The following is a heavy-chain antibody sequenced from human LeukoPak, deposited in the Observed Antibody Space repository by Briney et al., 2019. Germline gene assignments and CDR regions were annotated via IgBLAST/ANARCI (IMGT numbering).Heavy chain of an antibody. D-gene: IGHD3-16*01. CDR1: GLTVGNSY. J-gene: IGHJ4*02. CDR2: IYSSGDT. CDR3: ARGPVVDGWGFFDY. V-gene: IGHV3-53*01. Sequence: GGSLRLSCAASGLTVGNSYMSWVRQAPGKGLECVSIIYSSGDTAYADSVKGRFTIYRDNSRNTMYLQTNSLRVEDTAVYYCARGPVVDGWGFFDYWGQGSLVTVSS.